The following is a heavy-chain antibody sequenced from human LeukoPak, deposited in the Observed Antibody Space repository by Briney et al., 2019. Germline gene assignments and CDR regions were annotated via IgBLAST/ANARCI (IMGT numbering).Heavy chain of an antibody. D-gene: IGHD4-11*01. J-gene: IGHJ4*02. CDR3: ARPPDSSDYGAAFDS. CDR1: GFSITSGYF. V-gene: IGHV4-38-2*01. Sequence: SETLSLTCAVSGFSITSGYFWGWIRQPPGKGLEWIGSIYHSGTTYYNPSLKSRVIISVDTSKNQFSLRLTSVTAADTAVYYSARPPDSSDYGAAFDSWGQGTLVTVSS. CDR2: IYHSGTT.